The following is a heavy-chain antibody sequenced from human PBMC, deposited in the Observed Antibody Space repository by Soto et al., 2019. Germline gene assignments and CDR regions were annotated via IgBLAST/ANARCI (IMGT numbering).Heavy chain of an antibody. V-gene: IGHV3-23*01. J-gene: IGHJ2*01. D-gene: IGHD3-10*02. CDR3: LYQAEDGIRDVRSVTAVLLNRTTDL. Sequence: KGLEWASAISGSGGSTYYADSVKGRFTISRDNSKNTLYLQMNSLRAEDTAVYYFLYQAEDGIRDVRSVTAVLLNRTTDL. CDR2: ISGSGGST.